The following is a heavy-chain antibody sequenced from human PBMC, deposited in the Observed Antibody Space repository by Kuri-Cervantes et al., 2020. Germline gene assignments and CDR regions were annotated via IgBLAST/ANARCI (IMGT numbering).Heavy chain of an antibody. V-gene: IGHV4-59*01. Sequence: SETLSLTCTVSGGSINNYYWSWIRQSPGKELEWIGYIYYGGSTTYSPSLESRVSISVDTSKSQVSLNLASVTAADTAVYYCAGYSSGWRYYYYGMDVWGQGTTVTVSS. CDR2: IYYGGST. CDR3: AGYSSGWRYYYYGMDV. D-gene: IGHD6-19*01. J-gene: IGHJ6*02. CDR1: GGSINNYY.